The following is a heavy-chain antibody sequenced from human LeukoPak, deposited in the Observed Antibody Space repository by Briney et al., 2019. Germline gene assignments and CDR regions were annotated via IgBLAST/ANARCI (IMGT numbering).Heavy chain of an antibody. V-gene: IGHV4-39*01. Sequence: PSETLSLTCTVSGGSIRSSSYYWGWIRQPPGKGLEWVGNIYYSGSTYYNPSLKSRVTISVDTSKNQFSLRLSSVTAADTAVYYCARHCSSSSSNCRDAFDIWGQGTMVTVSS. D-gene: IGHD2-2*01. CDR2: IYYSGST. CDR3: ARHCSSSSSNCRDAFDI. CDR1: GGSIRSSSYY. J-gene: IGHJ3*02.